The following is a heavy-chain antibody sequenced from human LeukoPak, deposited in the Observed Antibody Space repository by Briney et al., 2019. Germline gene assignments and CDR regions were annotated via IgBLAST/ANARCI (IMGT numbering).Heavy chain of an antibody. D-gene: IGHD3-22*01. CDR3: ARADYYDSSGYDY. Sequence: PSETLSLTCTVSGGSISSGSYYWSWIRQPAGEGLEWIGRIYTSGSTNYNPSLKSRVTISVDTSKNQFSLKLSSVTAADTAVYYCARADYYDSSGYDYWGQGTLVTVSS. CDR1: GGSISSGSYY. V-gene: IGHV4-61*02. J-gene: IGHJ4*02. CDR2: IYTSGST.